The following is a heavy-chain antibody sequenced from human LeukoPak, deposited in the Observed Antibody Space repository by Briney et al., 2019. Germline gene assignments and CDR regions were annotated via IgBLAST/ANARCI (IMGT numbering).Heavy chain of an antibody. Sequence: SETLSLTCTVTGGSISSGSYYWSWIRQPAGKGLEWIGRIYTSGSTNYNPSLKSRVTISVETSKNQFSLKLKSVTAADTAVYYCARGGYYGSGNDFRFDPWGQGTLVTVSS. D-gene: IGHD3-10*01. CDR3: ARGGYYGSGNDFRFDP. CDR1: GGSISSGSYY. J-gene: IGHJ5*02. V-gene: IGHV4-61*02. CDR2: IYTSGST.